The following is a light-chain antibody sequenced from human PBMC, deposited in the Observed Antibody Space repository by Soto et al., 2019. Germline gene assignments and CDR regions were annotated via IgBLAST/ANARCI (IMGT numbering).Light chain of an antibody. CDR3: QQSYSTLIT. J-gene: IGKJ5*01. Sequence: EIVMTQSPATLSVSPGERATLSCRASQSVSSNLAWYQQKPGQAPRLLIYGASSLQSGVPSRFSGSGSGTDFTLTISSLQPEDFATYYCQQSYSTLITFGQGTRLEIK. V-gene: IGKV3-15*01. CDR2: GAS. CDR1: QSVSSN.